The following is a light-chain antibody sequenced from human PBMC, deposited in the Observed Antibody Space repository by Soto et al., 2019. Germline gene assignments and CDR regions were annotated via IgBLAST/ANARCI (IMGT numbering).Light chain of an antibody. CDR1: SSDVGSYNL. V-gene: IGLV2-23*01. CDR3: CSYAGSSTLYV. J-gene: IGLJ1*01. CDR2: GGT. Sequence: QSALTQPASVSGSPGQSITISCTGTSSDVGSYNLVSWYQQLPGKAPKLTIFGGTKRPSGVSSRFSGSKSGNTASLTISGLQAEDEADYYCCSYAGSSTLYVFGTGTKVTVL.